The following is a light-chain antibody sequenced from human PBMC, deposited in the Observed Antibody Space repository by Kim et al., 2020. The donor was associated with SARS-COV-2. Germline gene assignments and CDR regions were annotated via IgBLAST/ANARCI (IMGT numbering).Light chain of an antibody. CDR3: LQVKSYPLT. J-gene: IGKJ2*01. V-gene: IGKV1-17*03. CDR2: AAS. Sequence: SGSGGDRVTIPCRASQGITNSVAWFQHKPGKVPKRLIYAASSLQSGVPSRFSGSGSGTEFTLTISSLQAEDFATYYCLQVKSYPLTFGQGTKLEI. CDR1: QGITNS.